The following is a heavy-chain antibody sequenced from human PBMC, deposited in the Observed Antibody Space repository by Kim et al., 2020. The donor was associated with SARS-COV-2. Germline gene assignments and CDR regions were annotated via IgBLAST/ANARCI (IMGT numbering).Heavy chain of an antibody. V-gene: IGHV1-2*02. D-gene: IGHD2-15*01. CDR3: ARDRGYCSGGSCAIPNYYYYGMDV. CDR1: GYTFTGYY. CDR2: INPNSGGT. Sequence: ASVKVSCKASGYTFTGYYMHWVRQAPGQGLEWMGWINPNSGGTNYAQKFQGRVTMTRDTSISTAYMELSRLRSDDTAVYYCARDRGYCSGGSCAIPNYYYYGMDVWGQGTTVTVSS. J-gene: IGHJ6*02.